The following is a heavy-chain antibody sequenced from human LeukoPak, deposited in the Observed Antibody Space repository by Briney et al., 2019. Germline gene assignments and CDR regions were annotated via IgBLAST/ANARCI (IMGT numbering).Heavy chain of an antibody. V-gene: IGHV3-7*01. CDR3: ARDPYSGSYGNYYYYFMDV. Sequence: GGSLRLSCAASGFTFSSYWMSWVRQAPGKGLEWVANIKQDGSEKYYVDSVKGRFTISRDNAKNSLYLQMNSLRAEDTAVYYCARDPYSGSYGNYYYYFMDVWGKGTTVTIPS. CDR2: IKQDGSEK. J-gene: IGHJ6*03. D-gene: IGHD1-26*01. CDR1: GFTFSSYW.